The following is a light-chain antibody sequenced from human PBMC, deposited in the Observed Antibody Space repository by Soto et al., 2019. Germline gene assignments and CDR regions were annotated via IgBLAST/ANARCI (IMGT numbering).Light chain of an antibody. CDR3: QRSGGSVS. CDR2: DAS. Sequence: VVLTQSPATLSLSPCERATLSCRASDTVNIYLAWYQQEPGQAPRLLIYDASNRATGIPARFSGSGSGTDFTLTIDRLEPEDFAVYYCQRSGGSVSFGGGTKVDIK. J-gene: IGKJ4*01. V-gene: IGKV3-11*01. CDR1: DTVNIY.